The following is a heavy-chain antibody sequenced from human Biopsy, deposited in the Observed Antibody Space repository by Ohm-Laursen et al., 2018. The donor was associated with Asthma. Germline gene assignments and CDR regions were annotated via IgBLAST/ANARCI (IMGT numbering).Heavy chain of an antibody. Sequence: SLRPSCAAARFTYEMHWVRQAPGKGLEWVAVISYDGSSIYYADSVKGRFTISRDNSKNTLSLQMNSLTAEDTAVYYCAREGVAGTHIEDWGQGTLVTVPS. CDR1: RFTYE. CDR2: ISYDGSSI. J-gene: IGHJ4*02. D-gene: IGHD6-19*01. V-gene: IGHV3-30-3*01. CDR3: AREGVAGTHIED.